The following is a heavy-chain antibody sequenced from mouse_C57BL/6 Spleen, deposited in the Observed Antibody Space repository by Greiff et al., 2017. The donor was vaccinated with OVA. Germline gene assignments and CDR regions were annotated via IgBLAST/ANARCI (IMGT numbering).Heavy chain of an antibody. CDR2: IRSKSNNYAT. CDR3: VRQDYSTFDY. J-gene: IGHJ2*01. V-gene: IGHV10-1*01. CDR1: GFSFNTYA. Sequence: EVQVVESGGGLVQPKGSLKLSCAASGFSFNTYAMNWVRQAPGKGLEWVARIRSKSNNYATYYADSVKDRFTISRDDSESMLYLQMNNLKTEDTAMYYCVRQDYSTFDYWGQGTTLTVSS. D-gene: IGHD2-5*01.